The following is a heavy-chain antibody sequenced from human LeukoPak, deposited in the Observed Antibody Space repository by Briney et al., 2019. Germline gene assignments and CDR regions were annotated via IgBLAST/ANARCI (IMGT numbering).Heavy chain of an antibody. Sequence: PSETLSLTCTVSGGSISSYYWSWIRQPPGKGLEWIGYIYYSGSTNYNPSLKSRVTISVDTSKNQFSLKLSSVTAADTAVYYCARLRYSSGWWILDYWGQGTLVTVSS. CDR3: ARLRYSSGWWILDY. D-gene: IGHD6-19*01. J-gene: IGHJ4*02. CDR1: GGSISSYY. V-gene: IGHV4-59*01. CDR2: IYYSGST.